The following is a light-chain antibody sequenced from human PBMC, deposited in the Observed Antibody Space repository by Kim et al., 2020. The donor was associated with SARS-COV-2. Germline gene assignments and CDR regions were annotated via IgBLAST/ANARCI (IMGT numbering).Light chain of an antibody. J-gene: IGKJ4*01. CDR2: AAS. CDR1: QGISSY. V-gene: IGKV1-27*01. Sequence: DIQMTQSPSSLSASVGDRVTITCRASQGISSYLAWYQQKPGKVPKLLIYAASTLQSGVPSRFSGSGSGTDFSLTISSLQPEDVGTYYCQRYNSAPPLTFGGGTKVDIK. CDR3: QRYNSAPPLT.